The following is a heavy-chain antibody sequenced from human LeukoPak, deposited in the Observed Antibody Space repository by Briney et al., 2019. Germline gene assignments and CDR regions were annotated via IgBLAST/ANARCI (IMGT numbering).Heavy chain of an antibody. J-gene: IGHJ4*02. CDR2: ISGSGGST. CDR1: GFTFSSYA. D-gene: IGHD6-13*01. CDR3: ARSFLSSWVYYFDY. Sequence: GGSLRLSCAASGFTFSSYAMSWVRQAPGKGLEWVSAISGSGGSTYYADSVKGRFTISRDNSKNTLYLQMNSLRAEDTAVYYCARSFLSSWVYYFDYWGQGTLVTVSS. V-gene: IGHV3-23*01.